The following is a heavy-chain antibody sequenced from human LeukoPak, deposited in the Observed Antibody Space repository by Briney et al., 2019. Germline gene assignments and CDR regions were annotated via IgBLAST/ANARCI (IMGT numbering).Heavy chain of an antibody. Sequence: PGGSLRLSCAASGLTFSIYGLSWVRQAPGKGLERVSGISVSGTTYYADYVKGRFTISIDNSKNTLFLQMNSLTAEDTAVYYCAKSSGGDYLQYFDSWGQGTLVTVSS. J-gene: IGHJ4*02. D-gene: IGHD2-21*02. CDR3: AKSSGGDYLQYFDS. CDR2: ISVSGTT. V-gene: IGHV3-23*01. CDR1: GLTFSIYG.